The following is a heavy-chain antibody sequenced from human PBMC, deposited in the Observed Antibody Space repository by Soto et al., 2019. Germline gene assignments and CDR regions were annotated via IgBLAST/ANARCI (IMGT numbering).Heavy chain of an antibody. J-gene: IGHJ6*02. CDR1: GFTFSSYS. Sequence: EVQLVESGGGLVQPGGSLRLSCAASGFTFSSYSMNWVRQAPGKGLEWVSYISSSSSTIYYADSVKGRFTISTDNAKNSQYRQMNSLRHDGTAVYYCARDRTVWIFGVENPYYYDYGRVVCCQGTTVTVSS. CDR3: ARDRTVWIFGVENPYYYDYGRVV. D-gene: IGHD3-3*01. V-gene: IGHV3-48*02. CDR2: ISSSSSTI.